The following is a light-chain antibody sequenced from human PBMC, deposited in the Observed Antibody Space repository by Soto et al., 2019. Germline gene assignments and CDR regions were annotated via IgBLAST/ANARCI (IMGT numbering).Light chain of an antibody. CDR1: QSVGSNY. CDR3: QQYTTSPFT. CDR2: GAS. J-gene: IGKJ3*01. V-gene: IGKV3-20*01. Sequence: EIVLTQSPGTLSLSPGERATLYCRASQSVGSNYLAWYQQKPGQAPRVLIYGASSRATGIPDRFSGSGSGADFTLTISRLEPEDFEVYYCQQYTTSPFTFGPGTKVDIK.